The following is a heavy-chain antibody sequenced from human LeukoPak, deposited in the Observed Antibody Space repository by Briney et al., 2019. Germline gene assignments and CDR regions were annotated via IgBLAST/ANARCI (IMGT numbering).Heavy chain of an antibody. Sequence: PSETLSLTCTVSGGSISSYYWSWIRQPPGKRLEWIGYIYYSGSTNYNPSLKSRVTISVDTSKNQFSLKLSSVTATDTAVYYCARSYYDILTGYYRAYFDYWGQGTLVTVSS. CDR2: IYYSGST. CDR1: GGSISSYY. V-gene: IGHV4-59*01. D-gene: IGHD3-9*01. CDR3: ARSYYDILTGYYRAYFDY. J-gene: IGHJ4*02.